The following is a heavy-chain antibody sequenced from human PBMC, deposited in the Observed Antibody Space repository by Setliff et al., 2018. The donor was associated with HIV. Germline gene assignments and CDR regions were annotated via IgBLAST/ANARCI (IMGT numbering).Heavy chain of an antibody. Sequence: SETLSLTCGVHGGSFSDYYWTWIRQPPGKGLEWIGEIKHSGSTNYNPSLKSRVTISVDTSKNQFSLKLSSVTAADTAVYYCARVPVVRATFDYWGQGTLVTVSS. CDR2: IKHSGST. CDR1: GGSFSDYY. D-gene: IGHD3-10*01. J-gene: IGHJ4*02. CDR3: ARVPVVRATFDY. V-gene: IGHV4-34*01.